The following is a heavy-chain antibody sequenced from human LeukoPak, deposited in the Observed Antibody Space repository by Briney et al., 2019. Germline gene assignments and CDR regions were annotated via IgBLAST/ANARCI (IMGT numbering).Heavy chain of an antibody. CDR3: ARGREYSSSAYRFDY. J-gene: IGHJ4*02. Sequence: PGESLKISCKGSGYSFTGYWLGWVRQLPGKGLEWMGIIYPGDSDTRYSPSFQGQVTISADKSISTAYLQWSSLKASDTAMYYCARGREYSSSAYRFDYWGQGTLVTVSS. V-gene: IGHV5-51*01. D-gene: IGHD6-6*01. CDR2: IYPGDSDT. CDR1: GYSFTGYW.